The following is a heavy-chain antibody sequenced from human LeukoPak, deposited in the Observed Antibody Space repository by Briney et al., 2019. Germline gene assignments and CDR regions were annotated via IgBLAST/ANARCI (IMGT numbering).Heavy chain of an antibody. J-gene: IGHJ4*02. CDR3: AKDRSLGYRSSTSCNFDY. Sequence: GGSLRLSCAASGFTFSSYAMSWVRQAPGKGLEWVSAISGSGGSTYYADSVKGRFTISRDNSKNTLYLQMNSLRAEDTAVYYCAKDRSLGYRSSTSCNFDYWGQGTLVTVSS. CDR1: GFTFSSYA. CDR2: ISGSGGST. D-gene: IGHD2-2*01. V-gene: IGHV3-23*01.